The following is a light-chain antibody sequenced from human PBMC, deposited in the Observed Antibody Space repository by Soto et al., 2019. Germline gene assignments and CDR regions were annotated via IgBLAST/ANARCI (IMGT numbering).Light chain of an antibody. CDR3: QHYNSYSEA. CDR1: QTISSW. CDR2: KAS. V-gene: IGKV1-5*03. J-gene: IGKJ1*01. Sequence: DIQMTQSPSALSGSVGERFTITCRASQTISSWLAWYQQKPGKAPKLLIYKASTLKSGVPSRFSGSGSGTEFTLTISSLQPDDFATYYCQHYNSYSEAFGQGTKVDIK.